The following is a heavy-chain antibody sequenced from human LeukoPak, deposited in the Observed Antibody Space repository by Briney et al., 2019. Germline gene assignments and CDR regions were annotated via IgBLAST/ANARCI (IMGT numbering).Heavy chain of an antibody. CDR2: IYYSGST. V-gene: IGHV4-59*01. CDR1: GGSISSYY. Sequence: SETLSLTCTVSGGSISSYYWSWLRQPPGKGLEWIGYIYYSGSTNYNPSLKSRVTISVDTSKNQFSLKLSSVTAADTAVYYCARSEYGYSSSWYYYWGQGTLVTVSS. D-gene: IGHD6-13*01. J-gene: IGHJ4*02. CDR3: ARSEYGYSSSWYYY.